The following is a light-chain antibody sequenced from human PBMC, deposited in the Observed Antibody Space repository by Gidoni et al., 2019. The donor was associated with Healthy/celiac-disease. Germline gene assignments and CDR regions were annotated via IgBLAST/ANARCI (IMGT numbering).Light chain of an antibody. CDR1: QSVLYSSNNKNY. J-gene: IGKJ1*01. Sequence: DIVMTQSPDSLAVSLGERATINCKSSQSVLYSSNNKNYLAWYQQKPGQPPKLPISWASTRESGVPDRFSGSGYGTDFTLTISSLQAEDVAVYYCQQYYSTPGTFGQGTKVEIK. CDR3: QQYYSTPGT. CDR2: WAS. V-gene: IGKV4-1*01.